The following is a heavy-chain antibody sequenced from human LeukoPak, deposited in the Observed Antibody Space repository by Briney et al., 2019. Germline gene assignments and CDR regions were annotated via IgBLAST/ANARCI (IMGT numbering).Heavy chain of an antibody. CDR2: IWYDGSNK. Sequence: GGSLRLSCAASGFTFSSYGMHWVRQAPGKGLEWVAVIWYDGSNKYYADSVKGRFTISRDNSKNTLYLQMNSLRAEGTAVYYCAREGSHSSSWYNHYYYGMDVWGQGTTVTVSS. J-gene: IGHJ6*02. D-gene: IGHD6-13*01. CDR3: AREGSHSSSWYNHYYYGMDV. CDR1: GFTFSSYG. V-gene: IGHV3-33*01.